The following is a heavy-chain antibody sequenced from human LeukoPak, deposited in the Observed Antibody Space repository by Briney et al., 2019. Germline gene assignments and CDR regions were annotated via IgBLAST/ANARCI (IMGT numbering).Heavy chain of an antibody. CDR1: GYTLTELS. Sequence: ASVKVSCKVSGYTLTELSMHWVRQAPGKGLEWMGGFDPEDGETIYAQKFQGRVTMTEDTSTDTAYMELSSLRSEDTAVYYCATPPPLRPLAGGMDVWGQGTTVTVSS. CDR2: FDPEDGET. V-gene: IGHV1-24*01. CDR3: ATPPPLRPLAGGMDV. J-gene: IGHJ6*02. D-gene: IGHD3-16*01.